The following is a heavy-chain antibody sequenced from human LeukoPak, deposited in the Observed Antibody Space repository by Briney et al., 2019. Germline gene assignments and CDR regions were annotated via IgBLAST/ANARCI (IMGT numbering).Heavy chain of an antibody. CDR2: ISGSGGNT. CDR1: GFTFSSYA. V-gene: IGHV3-23*01. Sequence: GGSLRLPCAASGFTFSSYAMSWVRQAPGKGLEWVSAISGSGGNTYYADSVKGRFTISRDNSKNTLYLQMNSLRADDTAVYYCARGRQGVRDAFDIWGQGTMVTVSS. CDR3: ARGRQGVRDAFDI. J-gene: IGHJ3*02. D-gene: IGHD3-16*01.